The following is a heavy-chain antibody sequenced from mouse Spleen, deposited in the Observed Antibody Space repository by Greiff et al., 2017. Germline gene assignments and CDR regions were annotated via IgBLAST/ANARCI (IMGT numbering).Heavy chain of an antibody. Sequence: EVNVVESGGGLVKPGGSLKLSCAASGFTFSSYAMSWVRQTPEKRLEWVATISDGGSYTYYPDNVKGRFTISRDNAKNNLYLQMSHLKSEDTAMYYCARDRVTAKATNWYFDVWGTGTTVTVSS. D-gene: IGHD3-2*02. CDR2: ISDGGSYT. V-gene: IGHV5-4*01. J-gene: IGHJ1*03. CDR1: GFTFSSYA. CDR3: ARDRVTAKATNWYFDV.